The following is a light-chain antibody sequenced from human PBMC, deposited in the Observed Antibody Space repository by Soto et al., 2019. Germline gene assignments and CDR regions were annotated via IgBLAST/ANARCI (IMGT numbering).Light chain of an antibody. V-gene: IGLV1-47*01. CDR3: AAWDDNLSGLV. Sequence: QPVLTQPPSASGTPGQRVTISCSGSSSNIESNFVYWYQQLPGTTPKLLMYRDNQRPSGVPDRFSGSKSGTSASLAISGLRSEDEADYYCAAWDDNLSGLVFGGGTKLTVL. CDR2: RDN. J-gene: IGLJ2*01. CDR1: SSNIESNF.